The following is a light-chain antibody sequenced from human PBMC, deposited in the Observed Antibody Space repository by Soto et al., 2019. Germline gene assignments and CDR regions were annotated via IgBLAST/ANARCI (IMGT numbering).Light chain of an antibody. CDR2: AAS. V-gene: IGKV1-39*01. CDR1: QSISSY. CDR3: QQSYSTPWT. Sequence: DIQMTQSPSSLSASVGDRVTITCRASQSISSYLNWYQQKPGKAPKLLIYAASSLQSGVPSRFNGSGSGTDFPLTISSLQPEDFATYYCQQSYSTPWTFVQGTKVEIK. J-gene: IGKJ1*01.